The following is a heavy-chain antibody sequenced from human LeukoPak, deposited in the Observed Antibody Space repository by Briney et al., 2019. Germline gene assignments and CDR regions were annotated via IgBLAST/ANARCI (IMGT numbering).Heavy chain of an antibody. CDR3: ARSRGARWELLGYYYYMDV. CDR2: IIPIFGTA. Sequence: SVKVSCKASGGTFSSYAISWVRQAPGQGLEWMGGIIPIFGTANYAQKFQGRVTITADKSTSTAYMELSSLRSEDTAVYYCARSRGARWELLGYYYYMDVWGKGTTVTVSS. V-gene: IGHV1-69*06. D-gene: IGHD1-26*01. CDR1: GGTFSSYA. J-gene: IGHJ6*03.